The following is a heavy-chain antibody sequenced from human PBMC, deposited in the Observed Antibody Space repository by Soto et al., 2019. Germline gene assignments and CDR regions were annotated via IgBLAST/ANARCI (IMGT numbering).Heavy chain of an antibody. CDR2: IYYSGST. Sequence: TLSLTCTVSGGSISSYYWSWIRQPPGKGLEWIGYIYYSGSTNYNPSLKSRVTISVDTSKNQFSLKLSSVTAADTAVYYCAREGWDYGGNSGLFDYWGQGTLVTVSS. V-gene: IGHV4-59*01. D-gene: IGHD4-17*01. CDR1: GGSISSYY. J-gene: IGHJ4*02. CDR3: AREGWDYGGNSGLFDY.